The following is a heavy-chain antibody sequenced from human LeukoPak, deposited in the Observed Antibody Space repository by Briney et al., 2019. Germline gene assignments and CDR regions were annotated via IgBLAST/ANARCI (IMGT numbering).Heavy chain of an antibody. D-gene: IGHD3-10*01. CDR3: EFHGGSSPGG. CDR1: GVSLSSSTYS. CDR2: IHYSGST. Sequence: SETLSLTCTVSGVSLSSSTYSWGWFPHPPGMGLVWIGNIHYSGSTFYNPSLKSRVTISVDTSRMQFSLKLTSVSATDTAQYYCEFHGGSSPGGWGQGTLVTVSS. V-gene: IGHV4-39*01. J-gene: IGHJ4*02.